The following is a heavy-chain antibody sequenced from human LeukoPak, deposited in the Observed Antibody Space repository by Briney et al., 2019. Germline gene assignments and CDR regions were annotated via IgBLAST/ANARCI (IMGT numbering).Heavy chain of an antibody. J-gene: IGHJ3*02. CDR2: FDPEDGET. CDR1: GYTGIELS. V-gene: IGHV1-24*01. CDR3: ATHTISGVVTYASLI. Sequence: RASVKVSCKLSGYTGIELSMHWVRQVPGKGLEWMGGFDPEDGETKYAQKFQGRVTMTEDTSTDTAYMELSRLTSEDTAVYYCATHTISGVVTYASLIWGRGTLVTVSS. D-gene: IGHD3-3*01.